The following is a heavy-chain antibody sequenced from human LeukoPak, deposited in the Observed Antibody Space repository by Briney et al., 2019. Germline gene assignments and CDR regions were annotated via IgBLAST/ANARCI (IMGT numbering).Heavy chain of an antibody. CDR2: IIPIFGTA. V-gene: IGHV1-69*05. CDR1: GGTFSSYA. D-gene: IGHD6-13*01. CDR3: ARGERQQLVLFFDY. J-gene: IGHJ4*02. Sequence: GASVKVSCKASGGTFSSYAISWVRQAPGQGLEWMGGIIPIFGTANYAQKFQGRVTITTDESTSTAYMELSSLRSEDTAVYYCARGERQQLVLFFDYWGQGTLVTVSS.